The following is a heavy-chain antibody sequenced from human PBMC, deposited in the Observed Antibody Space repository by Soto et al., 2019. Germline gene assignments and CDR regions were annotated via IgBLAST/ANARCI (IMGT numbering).Heavy chain of an antibody. CDR1: GGSVSSGSFY. V-gene: IGHV4-61*01. Sequence: QVQLQESGPGLVKPSETLSLSCTVSGGSVSSGSFYWSWIRQPPGMGLEWIGFVYYIGRTNYNPSLNSRVDISVDTSKNQFSLKLSSVTAADTAVYYCAAGYSNSVFDPWGQGTLVTVSS. D-gene: IGHD6-13*01. CDR3: AAGYSNSVFDP. CDR2: VYYIGRT. J-gene: IGHJ5*02.